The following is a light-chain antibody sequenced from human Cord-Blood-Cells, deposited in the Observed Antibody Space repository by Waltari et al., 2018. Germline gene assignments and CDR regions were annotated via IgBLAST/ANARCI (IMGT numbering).Light chain of an antibody. J-gene: IGLJ2*01. CDR2: DVS. CDR1: SSDVGGYNH. Sequence: QSALTQPASVSGSPGQSITISCTGTSSDVGGYNHGSWYQQHPGKAPKPMIYDVSKRPSGVSNRFSGSKSGNTASLTISGLQAEDEADYYCSSYTSSSTYVVFGGGTKLTVL. CDR3: SSYTSSSTYVV. V-gene: IGLV2-14*01.